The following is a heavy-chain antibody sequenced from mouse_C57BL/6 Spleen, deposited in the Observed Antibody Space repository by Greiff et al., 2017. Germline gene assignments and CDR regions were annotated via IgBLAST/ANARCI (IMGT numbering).Heavy chain of an antibody. V-gene: IGHV1-54*01. D-gene: IGHD1-1*01. Sequence: QVQLKESGAELVRPGTSVKVSCTASGYAFTNYLIEWVKQRPGQGLEWIGVINPGSGGTNYNDKFKGKATLTADKSSSTAYMQLSSLTSEDSAVYYCARRDYGSSDGFDYWGQGTTLTVSS. CDR3: ARRDYGSSDGFDY. CDR1: GYAFTNYL. J-gene: IGHJ2*01. CDR2: INPGSGGT.